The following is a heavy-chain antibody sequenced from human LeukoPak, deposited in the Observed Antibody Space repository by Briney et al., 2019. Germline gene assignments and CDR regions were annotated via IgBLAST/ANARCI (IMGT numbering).Heavy chain of an antibody. CDR1: GFTFSSYE. CDR3: ARDGSVEMAVDY. D-gene: IGHD5-24*01. J-gene: IGHJ4*02. CDR2: ISSSGSTI. Sequence: GGSLRLSCAASGFTFSSYEMNWVRQAPGKGLEWVSYISSSGSTIYYADSVKGRFTISRDNAKNSLYLQMNSLRAEDTAVYYRARDGSVEMAVDYWGQGTLVTVSS. V-gene: IGHV3-48*03.